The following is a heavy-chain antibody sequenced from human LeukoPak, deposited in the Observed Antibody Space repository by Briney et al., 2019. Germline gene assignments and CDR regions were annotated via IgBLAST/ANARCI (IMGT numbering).Heavy chain of an antibody. Sequence: PSETLSLTCAVYGGSFSGYYWSWIRQPPGKGLEWIGEINHSGSTNYNPSLKSRVTISVDTSKNQFSLKLSSVTAADTAVYYCAREDSPRFRYYYYGMDVWGQGTTVTVSS. CDR1: GGSFSGYY. D-gene: IGHD5/OR15-5a*01. CDR3: AREDSPRFRYYYYGMDV. CDR2: INHSGST. J-gene: IGHJ6*02. V-gene: IGHV4-34*01.